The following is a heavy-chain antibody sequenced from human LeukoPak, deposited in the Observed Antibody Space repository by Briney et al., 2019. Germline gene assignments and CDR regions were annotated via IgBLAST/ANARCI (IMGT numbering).Heavy chain of an antibody. Sequence: SETLTLSCTVSGGSISSYDWSWLRQPPGKGLEWIGYIYYSGSTNYNPSLKSRVTISVDTSKNQFSLKLSSVTAADTAVYYCARGGVPSYYFDYWGQGTLVTVSS. CDR1: GGSISSYD. D-gene: IGHD3-10*01. J-gene: IGHJ4*02. CDR2: IYYSGST. CDR3: ARGGVPSYYFDY. V-gene: IGHV4-59*08.